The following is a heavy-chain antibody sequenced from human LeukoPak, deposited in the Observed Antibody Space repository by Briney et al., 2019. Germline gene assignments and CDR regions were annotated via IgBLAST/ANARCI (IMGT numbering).Heavy chain of an antibody. J-gene: IGHJ4*02. D-gene: IGHD2-21*01. CDR1: GFTFHGSW. V-gene: IGHV3-7*01. CDR2: MDPSGTQK. CDR3: AMWTSDNN. Sequence: GGSLRLSCAASGFTFHGSWMNWVRQVPGKGLEWVANMDPSGTQKRYVDSVRGRFTISKDNSGTSFYLEMSSLTVDDTAIYYCAMWTSDNNWGQGTLVTVSS.